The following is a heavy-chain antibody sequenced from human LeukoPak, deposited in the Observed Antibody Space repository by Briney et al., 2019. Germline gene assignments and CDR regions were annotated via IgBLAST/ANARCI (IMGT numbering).Heavy chain of an antibody. CDR3: ARGHYQLS. D-gene: IGHD2-2*01. CDR2: IKEEGSEK. J-gene: IGHJ5*02. V-gene: IGHV3-7*01. Sequence: GFLRLSCAVSGFTFSSYWMSWVRQAPGKGLEWVASIKEEGSEKHYVDSVKGRFTISRDNAKNSLYLQMNSLRAEDTAVYYCARGHYQLSWGQGILVTVSS. CDR1: GFTFSSYW.